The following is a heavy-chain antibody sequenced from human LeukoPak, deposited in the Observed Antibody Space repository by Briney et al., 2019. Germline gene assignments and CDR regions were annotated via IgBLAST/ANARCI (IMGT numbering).Heavy chain of an antibody. CDR3: ATLGGHSLAVQNGY. Sequence: ASVKVSCKASGYTFTDCFMHWVRQAPGQGLEWMGWINPSSGATRYAQKFQGRVTMTRDTSSSTAYMELSRLRSDDTAVYYCATLGGHSLAVQNGYWGQGTLVTVS. CDR1: GYTFTDCF. V-gene: IGHV1-2*02. D-gene: IGHD3-16*01. CDR2: INPSSGAT. J-gene: IGHJ4*02.